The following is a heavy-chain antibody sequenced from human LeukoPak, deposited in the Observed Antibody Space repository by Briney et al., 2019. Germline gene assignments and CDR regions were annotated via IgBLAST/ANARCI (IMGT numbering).Heavy chain of an antibody. CDR1: GFTFSSYV. Sequence: GGSLRLSCAASGFTFSSYVMSWVRQAPGKGLEWVSAISGSGGSTYYADSVKGRFTISRDNSKNTLYLQMNSLRAEDTAVYYCXXXXXXMIALAFDYWGQGTLVTVSS. D-gene: IGHD3-22*01. J-gene: IGHJ4*02. CDR3: XXXXXXMIALAFDY. CDR2: ISGSGGST. V-gene: IGHV3-23*01.